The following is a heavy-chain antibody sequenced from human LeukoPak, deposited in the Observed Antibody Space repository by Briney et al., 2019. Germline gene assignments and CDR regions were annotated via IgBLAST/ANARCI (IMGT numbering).Heavy chain of an antibody. D-gene: IGHD2-15*01. V-gene: IGHV3-30*03. CDR1: GFTFSSYG. CDR2: ISYDGSNK. CDR3: ARGPAIVVVVAATRAGAFDI. Sequence: GGSLRLSCAASGFTFSSYGMHWVRQAPGKGLEWMAVISYDGSNKYYADSVKGRFTISRDNAKNSLYLQMNSLRAEDTAVYYCARGPAIVVVVAATRAGAFDIWGQGTMVTVSS. J-gene: IGHJ3*02.